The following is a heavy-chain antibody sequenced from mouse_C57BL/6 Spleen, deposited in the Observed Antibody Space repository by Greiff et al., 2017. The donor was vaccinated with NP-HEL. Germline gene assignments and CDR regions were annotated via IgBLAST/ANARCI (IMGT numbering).Heavy chain of an antibody. V-gene: IGHV1-18*01. CDR2: INPNNGGT. J-gene: IGHJ1*03. CDR3: AVRGYYYGSSWYFDV. CDR1: GYTFTDYN. D-gene: IGHD1-1*01. Sequence: EVQLQQSGPELVKPGASVKIPCKASGYTFTDYNMDWVKQSHGKSLEWIGDINPNNGGTIYNQKFKGKATLTVDKSSSTAYMELRSLTSEDTAVYYCAVRGYYYGSSWYFDVWGTGTTVTVSS.